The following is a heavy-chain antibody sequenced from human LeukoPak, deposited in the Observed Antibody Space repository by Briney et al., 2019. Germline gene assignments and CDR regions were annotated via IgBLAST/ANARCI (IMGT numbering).Heavy chain of an antibody. CDR2: IYTGGHRA. CDR1: GFIFRSYG. Sequence: GGSLRLSCAASGFIFRSYGMHWVRQAPGRGLECVSAIYTGGHRAYYSDSVRGRFTISRDDSKNMLYLQMNSLRAEDTAIYYCARVSGRILIWPQPFGDGLGVWGQGTTVTVSS. D-gene: IGHD3-10*01. J-gene: IGHJ6*02. CDR3: ARVSGRILIWPQPFGDGLGV. V-gene: IGHV3-NL1*01.